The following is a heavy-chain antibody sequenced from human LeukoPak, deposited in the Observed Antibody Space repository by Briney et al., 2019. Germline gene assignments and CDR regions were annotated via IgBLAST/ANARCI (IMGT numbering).Heavy chain of an antibody. CDR1: GFTFSSYW. CDR3: ARDGSGYAITAGMDV. J-gene: IGHJ6*02. CDR2: IKQDGGEK. V-gene: IGHV3-7*01. Sequence: GGSLRLSCAASGFTFSSYWMSWVRQAPGKGLEWVANIKQDGGEKYYVDSVKGRFTISRDNAKNSLYLQMNSLRAEDTAAYYCARDGSGYAITAGMDVWGQGTTVTVSS. D-gene: IGHD5-12*01.